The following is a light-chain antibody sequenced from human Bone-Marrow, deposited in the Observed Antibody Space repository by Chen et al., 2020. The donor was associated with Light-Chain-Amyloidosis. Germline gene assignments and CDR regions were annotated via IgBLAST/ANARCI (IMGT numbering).Light chain of an antibody. CDR2: DAS. CDR3: QQYDDLQRT. J-gene: IGKJ1*01. Sequence: DVQLTQSPSALSASVGDRITITCQASEDVSKYLHWYQQTPGRAPKLLIYDASNLEKGVPSRFSGGGSGTTFTLTISGLQAEDIATYYCQQYDDLQRTFGQGTKVEFK. V-gene: IGKV1-33*01. CDR1: EDVSKY.